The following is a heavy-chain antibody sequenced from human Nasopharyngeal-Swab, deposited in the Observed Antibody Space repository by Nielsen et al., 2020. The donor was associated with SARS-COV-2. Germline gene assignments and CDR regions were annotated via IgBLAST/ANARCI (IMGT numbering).Heavy chain of an antibody. CDR1: GFTFSTYG. CDR2: IRGSVHST. V-gene: IGHV3-23*01. J-gene: IGHJ6*02. D-gene: IGHD4-11*01. Sequence: GGSLRLSCTASGFTFSTYGMTWVRQAPGKGPEWFSGIRGSVHSTYYADSVRGRFTISRDNSKNPLYLQMNSLRVEDTALYYCGKGYDYNDVGPVDVWGQGTTVTVS. CDR3: GKGYDYNDVGPVDV.